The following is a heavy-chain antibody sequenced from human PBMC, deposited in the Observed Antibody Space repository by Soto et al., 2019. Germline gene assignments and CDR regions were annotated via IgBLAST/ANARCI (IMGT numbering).Heavy chain of an antibody. J-gene: IGHJ6*02. CDR1: GGSISSGGYS. CDR2: IYHSGST. Sequence: PSETLSLTCAVSGGSISSGGYSWSWIRQPPGKGLEWIGYIYHSGSTYYNPSLKSRVTISVDTSKNQFSLKLSSVTAADTALYCCSRVRTTGYYYYGMDVWGQGTTVTVSS. CDR3: SRVRTTGYYYYGMDV. V-gene: IGHV4-30-2*05. D-gene: IGHD3-9*01.